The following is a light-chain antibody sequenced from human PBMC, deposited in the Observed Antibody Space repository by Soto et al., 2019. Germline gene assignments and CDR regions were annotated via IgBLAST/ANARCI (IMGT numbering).Light chain of an antibody. Sequence: QSVLTQPPSVSGAPGQRVTISCTGSSSNIGAGYPVHWYQQLPGTAPKLLVAGNRPSGVSYRFSGSKSGNTASLAISGLEAEDEATYYCSSYSSSSTLVFGTGTKLTVL. CDR1: SSNIGAGYP. CDR2: G. CDR3: SSYSSSSTLV. J-gene: IGLJ1*01. V-gene: IGLV1-40*01.